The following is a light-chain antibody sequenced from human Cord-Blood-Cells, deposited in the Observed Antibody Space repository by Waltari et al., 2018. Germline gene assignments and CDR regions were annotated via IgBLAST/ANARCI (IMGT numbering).Light chain of an antibody. Sequence: QSALTQPRSVSGSPGPPFPTSCTGTISDVGGYNYVTWYQQHPGKAPKLMIDVVSKRPSGVPDRFSGSKSGNTASLTISGLQAEDEADYYCCSYAGSYTFWVFGGGTKLTVL. CDR3: CSYAGSYTFWV. CDR1: ISDVGGYNY. CDR2: VVS. J-gene: IGLJ3*02. V-gene: IGLV2-11*01.